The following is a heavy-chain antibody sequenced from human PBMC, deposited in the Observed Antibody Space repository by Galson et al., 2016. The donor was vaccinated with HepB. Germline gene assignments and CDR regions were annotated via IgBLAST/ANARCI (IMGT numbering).Heavy chain of an antibody. Sequence: SLRLSCAASGFTFSSYSMHWVRQAPGKGLEWVSSISYSSSYMPYADSVKGRFTISRDNSKNTLYLQMNSLRAEDTAVYYCAKDDDDYNDAFDIWGQGTPVTVSS. CDR1: GFTFSSYS. J-gene: IGHJ4*02. V-gene: IGHV3-21*04. D-gene: IGHD5-24*01. CDR2: ISYSSSYM. CDR3: AKDDDDYNDAFDI.